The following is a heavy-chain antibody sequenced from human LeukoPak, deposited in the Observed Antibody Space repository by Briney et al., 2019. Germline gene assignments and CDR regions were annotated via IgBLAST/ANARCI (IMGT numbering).Heavy chain of an antibody. CDR2: ISYDGSNK. J-gene: IGHJ4*02. CDR3: ARDLGQYYFDY. D-gene: IGHD4-11*01. CDR1: GFTFSSYA. V-gene: IGHV3-30*04. Sequence: PGRSLRLSCAASGFTFSSYAMHWVRQAPGKGLEWVAVISYDGSNKYYADSVKGRFTISRDNSKNTLYLQVNSLRAEDTAVYYCARDLGQYYFDYWGQGTLVTVSS.